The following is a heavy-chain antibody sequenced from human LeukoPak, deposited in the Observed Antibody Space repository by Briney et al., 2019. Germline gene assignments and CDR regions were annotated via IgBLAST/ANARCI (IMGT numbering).Heavy chain of an antibody. CDR2: IKQDGSEK. CDR3: ARGTENQLPFLDD. J-gene: IGHJ4*02. V-gene: IGHV3-7*01. Sequence: GGSLRLSCAASGFTFSSYWMSWVRQAPGKGLEWVANIKQDGSEKYYVDSVKGRFTISRDNAKNSLYLQMNSLRAEDTAVYYCARGTENQLPFLDDWGQGTLVIVSS. D-gene: IGHD2-2*01. CDR1: GFTFSSYW.